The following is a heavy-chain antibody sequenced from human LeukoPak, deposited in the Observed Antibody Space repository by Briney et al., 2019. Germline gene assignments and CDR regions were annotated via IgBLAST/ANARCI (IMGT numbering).Heavy chain of an antibody. CDR3: AKGAGGGYDDYFDY. Sequence: GRSLRLSCAASGFTFSSYGMHWVRQAPGKGLEWVAVISYDGSNKYYADSVKGRFIISRDNSKNTLYLQMNSLRAEDTAVYYCAKGAGGGYDDYFDYWGQGTLVTVSS. J-gene: IGHJ4*02. CDR1: GFTFSSYG. V-gene: IGHV3-30*18. D-gene: IGHD5-12*01. CDR2: ISYDGSNK.